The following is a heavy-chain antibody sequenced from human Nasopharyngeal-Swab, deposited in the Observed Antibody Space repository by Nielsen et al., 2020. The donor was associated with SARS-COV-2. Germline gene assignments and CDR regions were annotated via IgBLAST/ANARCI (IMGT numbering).Heavy chain of an antibody. V-gene: IGHV3-23*01. Sequence: GESLKISCAASGFTFNSYGMTWVRQAPGKGLEWVSTISGSGGSTYYADSVKGRFTISRDNPKNTLFLQMNSLRAEDTAVYYCASFPRRRGIFEVVKNPYYMDVWGKGTTVTVSS. J-gene: IGHJ6*03. CDR3: ASFPRRRGIFEVVKNPYYMDV. CDR1: GFTFNSYG. D-gene: IGHD3-3*01. CDR2: ISGSGGST.